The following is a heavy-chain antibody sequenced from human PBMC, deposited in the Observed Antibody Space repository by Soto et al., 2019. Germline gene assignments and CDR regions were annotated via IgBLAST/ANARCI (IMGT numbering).Heavy chain of an antibody. V-gene: IGHV3-30*18. J-gene: IGHJ6*02. D-gene: IGHD6-19*01. CDR3: AKDLLSSGWSDYYYGMGV. CDR2: ISYDGSNK. CDR1: GFTFSSYG. Sequence: GGSLRLSCAASGFTFSSYGMHWVRQAPGKGLEWVAVISYDGSNKYYADSVKGRFTISRDNSKNTLYLQMNSLRAEDTAVYYCAKDLLSSGWSDYYYGMGVWGQGTTVTVSS.